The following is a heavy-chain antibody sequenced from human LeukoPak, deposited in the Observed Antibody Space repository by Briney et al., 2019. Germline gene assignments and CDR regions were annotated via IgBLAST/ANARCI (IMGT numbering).Heavy chain of an antibody. V-gene: IGHV1-8*01. J-gene: IGHJ5*02. D-gene: IGHD3-10*01. CDR3: AMGSGPNQYNLFDP. Sequence: ASVKVSCKASGYTFTSYVINWVRQATGQGLAWMGWMNPNSGNTGCAQTFQGSVTMTRKTSIRTDYMEKSRLRDADTAVYYCAMGSGPNQYNLFDPGGRGTLVSVSS. CDR2: MNPNSGNT. CDR1: GYTFTSYV.